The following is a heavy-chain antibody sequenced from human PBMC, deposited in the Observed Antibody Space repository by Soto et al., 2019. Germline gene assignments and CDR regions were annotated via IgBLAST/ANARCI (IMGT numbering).Heavy chain of an antibody. Sequence: GASVKVSCKASGYTFTSYGISWVRQAPGQGLEWMGWISAYNGNTNHAQELQGRVTMTTDTSTSTAYMELRSLRSDDTAVYYCARAALGYSYDELDYSGQGTLVIVSS. J-gene: IGHJ4*02. CDR2: ISAYNGNT. CDR1: GYTFTSYG. V-gene: IGHV1-18*01. CDR3: ARAALGYSYDELDY. D-gene: IGHD5-18*01.